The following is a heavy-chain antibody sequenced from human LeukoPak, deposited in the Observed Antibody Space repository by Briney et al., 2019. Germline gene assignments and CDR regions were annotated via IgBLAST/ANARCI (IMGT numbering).Heavy chain of an antibody. CDR3: ARGLKRGYSYGPPDY. CDR2: IKEDGSQK. Sequence: GGSLRLSCATSGFTFSNYWMNWVRQAPGKGLEWVAIIKEDGSQKNYVDSVKGRFTMSRDNAKNSLYLQMNSLRAEDTAVYYCARGLKRGYSYGPPDYWGQGTLVTVSS. CDR1: GFTFSNYW. J-gene: IGHJ4*02. V-gene: IGHV3-7*03. D-gene: IGHD5-18*01.